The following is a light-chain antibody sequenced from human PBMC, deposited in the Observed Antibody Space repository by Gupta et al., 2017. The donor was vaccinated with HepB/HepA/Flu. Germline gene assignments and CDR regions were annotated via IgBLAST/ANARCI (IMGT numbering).Light chain of an antibody. CDR1: QDISNY. Sequence: MTQSPSSLSASVGDRVTITCQASQDISNYLNWYQQKPGKAPKLLIYDASNLETGVPSRFSGSGSGTDFTFTISSLQPEDIATYYCQQYDNLPLTFGRGTKLDIK. CDR2: DAS. J-gene: IGKJ3*01. CDR3: QQYDNLPLT. V-gene: IGKV1-33*01.